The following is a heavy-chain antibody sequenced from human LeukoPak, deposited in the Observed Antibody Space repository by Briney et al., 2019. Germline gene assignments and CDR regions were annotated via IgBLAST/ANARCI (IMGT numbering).Heavy chain of an antibody. V-gene: IGHV4-28*01. J-gene: IGHJ4*02. CDR1: DYSISSTNW. CDR3: ARTAVGTATYFGY. Sequence: SETLSLTCAVSDYSISSTNWWGWIRQAPGKGLEWIGYIYYSGSTYYNPSLKSRVTMSVDTSKNQFSLKLSSVTAVDTAVYYCARTAVGTATYFGYWGQGTLVTVSS. D-gene: IGHD5-18*01. CDR2: IYYSGST.